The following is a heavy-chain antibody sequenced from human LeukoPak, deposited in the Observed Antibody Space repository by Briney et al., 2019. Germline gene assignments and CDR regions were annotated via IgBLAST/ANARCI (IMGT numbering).Heavy chain of an antibody. CDR2: IKPDGNEK. D-gene: IGHD2-2*01. CDR1: GLTFTDFW. J-gene: IGHJ4*02. CDR3: SGRDSSRSPRAY. Sequence: PGGSLRLSCAASGLTFTDFWMNWVRLAPGRGLEWLANIKPDGNEKYYVDSVKGRFATSRDNAKNEVYLEMNSLRAEDTGVYYCSGRDSSRSPRAYWGQGTLVSASS. V-gene: IGHV3-7*01.